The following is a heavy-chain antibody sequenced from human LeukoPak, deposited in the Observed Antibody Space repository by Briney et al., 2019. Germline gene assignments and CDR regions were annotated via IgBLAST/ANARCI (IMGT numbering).Heavy chain of an antibody. CDR3: ARLRVSGSYLYYFDY. CDR1: NGSISNYH. Sequence: SETLSLTCTVSNGSISNYHWSWVRQPPGKGLEWIGYILTSGTTNYNPTLKSRLTISVGTSKNQFTLKLSSVTAADTAVYYCARLRVSGSYLYYFDYWGQGTLVSVSS. D-gene: IGHD1-26*01. CDR2: ILTSGTT. J-gene: IGHJ4*02. V-gene: IGHV4-4*09.